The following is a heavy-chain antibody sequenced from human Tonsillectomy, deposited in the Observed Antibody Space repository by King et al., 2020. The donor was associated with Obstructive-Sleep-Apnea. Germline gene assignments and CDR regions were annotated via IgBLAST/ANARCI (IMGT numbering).Heavy chain of an antibody. J-gene: IGHJ4*02. CDR2: YSSSSSTI. CDR3: AGGGTYYYDSSGYPFDY. CDR1: GFTFVIYS. V-gene: IGHV3-48*04. D-gene: IGHD3-22*01. Sequence: VQLVESGGGLVQPGGSLRLSCAASGFTFVIYSINRGGQAPVKGLEWVSYYSSSSSTIYYVDSVKGRLTISRDNAKNSLYLQMNSLRAEDTAVYYCAGGGTYYYDSSGYPFDYWGQGTLVTVSS.